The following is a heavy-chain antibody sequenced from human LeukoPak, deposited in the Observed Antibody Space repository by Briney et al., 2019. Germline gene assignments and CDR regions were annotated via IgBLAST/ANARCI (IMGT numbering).Heavy chain of an antibody. V-gene: IGHV4-4*09. CDR3: AMPIAAGWLDP. CDR2: IYTSGST. CDR1: GGSISSYY. D-gene: IGHD6-13*01. J-gene: IGHJ5*02. Sequence: SETLSLTCTVSGGSISSYYWSWIRQPPGKGLEWIGYIYTSGSTNYNPSLKSRVTISVDTSKNQFSLKLSSVTAADTAVYYCAMPIAAGWLDPWGQGTLVTVSS.